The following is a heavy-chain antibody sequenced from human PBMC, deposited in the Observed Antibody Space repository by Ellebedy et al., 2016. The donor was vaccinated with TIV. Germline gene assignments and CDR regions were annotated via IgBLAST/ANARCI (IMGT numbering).Heavy chain of an antibody. CDR2: IKYDGSEK. CDR1: GFSFSRYW. Sequence: GESLKISCAASGFSFSRYWLTCVRQDPGIGLEWVVNIKYDGSEKYYCDSVKGRFTISIDNAKTSLYLKMGSLRAEDTAVYFCAGWYDNLCTGFYNWGQGTLVTVSS. V-gene: IGHV3-7*02. D-gene: IGHD2-8*02. CDR3: AGWYDNLCTGFYN. J-gene: IGHJ4*02.